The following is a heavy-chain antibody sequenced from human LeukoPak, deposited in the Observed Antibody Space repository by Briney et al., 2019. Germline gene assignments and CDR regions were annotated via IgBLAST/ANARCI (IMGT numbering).Heavy chain of an antibody. CDR2: ISSSSSTI. CDR1: GFTFSSYI. V-gene: IGHV3-48*01. CDR3: AREGSSSSGDGDY. J-gene: IGHJ4*02. Sequence: GGSLRLSCAASGFTFSSYIMNWVRQAPGKGLEWVSYISSSSSTIYYADSVKGRFTISRDNAKNSLYLQMNSLRAEDTAVYYCAREGSSSSGDGDYWGQGTLVTVSS. D-gene: IGHD6-6*01.